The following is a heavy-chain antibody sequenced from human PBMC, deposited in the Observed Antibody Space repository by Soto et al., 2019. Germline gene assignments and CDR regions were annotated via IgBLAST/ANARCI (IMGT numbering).Heavy chain of an antibody. J-gene: IGHJ5*02. Sequence: QVQLQESGPGLVKPSGTLSLTCAVSGGSISSSNWWSWVRQPPGKGLEWSGGMYHSGSTNHNPSLKSRVTISVAKSKNQFSRKLSSVTAADTAVYYCARAHCSGGSCYSVQHWFDPWGQGTLVTVSS. CDR3: ARAHCSGGSCYSVQHWFDP. CDR1: GGSISSSNW. V-gene: IGHV4-4*02. CDR2: MYHSGST. D-gene: IGHD2-15*01.